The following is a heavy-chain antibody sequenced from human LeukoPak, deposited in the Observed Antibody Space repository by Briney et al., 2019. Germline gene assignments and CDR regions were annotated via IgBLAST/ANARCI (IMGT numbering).Heavy chain of an antibody. Sequence: SQTLSLTCAISGDSVSSNSGTWNWIRQSPSRGLECLGRTYYGSKWYYDYAVSVKSRMTINPDTSKNLFSLQLNSVTPEDTAVYYCARGKSKRLDVWGQGTTVTVSS. CDR1: GDSVSSNSGT. D-gene: IGHD5/OR15-5a*01. CDR3: ARGKSKRLDV. J-gene: IGHJ6*02. V-gene: IGHV6-1*01. CDR2: TYYGSKWYY.